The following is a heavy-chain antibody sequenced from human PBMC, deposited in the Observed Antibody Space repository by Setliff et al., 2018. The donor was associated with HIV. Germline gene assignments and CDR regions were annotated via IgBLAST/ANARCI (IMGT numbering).Heavy chain of an antibody. J-gene: IGHJ6*03. CDR2: IIPILGVA. CDR3: VRGVQSPPHYSYYYMDV. D-gene: IGHD3-3*01. CDR1: RSTFNSHT. Sequence: SVKISCKASRSTFNSHTINWVRQAPGQGLDWMGRIIPILGVANYAQRFQGKVTITADKSTSTAYMELTSLRFDDTAMYYCVRGVQSPPHYSYYYMDVWGEGTMVTSP. V-gene: IGHV1-69*02.